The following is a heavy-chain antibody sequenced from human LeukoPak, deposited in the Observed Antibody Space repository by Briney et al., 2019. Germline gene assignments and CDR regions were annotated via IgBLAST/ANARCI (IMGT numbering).Heavy chain of an antibody. CDR2: ISGYNGNT. Sequence: ASVKVSCEASGYTFSSYGIAWVRQAPRQGLEWMGWISGYNGNTNYAQKLQGRVSMTTDTSTTTAYMELRSLTSDDTALYYCARSSLGTITAGPFDYWGQGTLVTVSS. CDR3: ARSSLGTITAGPFDY. CDR1: GYTFSSYG. J-gene: IGHJ4*02. V-gene: IGHV1-18*01. D-gene: IGHD5-12*01.